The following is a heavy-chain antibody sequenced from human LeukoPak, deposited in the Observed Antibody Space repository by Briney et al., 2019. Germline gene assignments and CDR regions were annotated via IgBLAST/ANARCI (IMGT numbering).Heavy chain of an antibody. CDR3: ARASYYYDSSGYLR. V-gene: IGHV1-69*04. CDR2: IIPILGIA. CDR1: GGTFSSYA. D-gene: IGHD3-22*01. Sequence: GSSVKVSCKASGGTFSSYAISWVRQAPGQGLEWMGRIIPILGIANYAQKFQGRVTITADKSTSTAYMELSSLRSEDTAVYYCARASYYYDSSGYLRWGQGTLVTVSS. J-gene: IGHJ4*02.